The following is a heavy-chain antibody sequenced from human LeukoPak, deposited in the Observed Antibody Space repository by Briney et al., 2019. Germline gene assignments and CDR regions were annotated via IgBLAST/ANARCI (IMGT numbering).Heavy chain of an antibody. Sequence: GGSLRLSCAASGLTFSRYAMSWVRQAPGKGLEWVSAISGSDSTTYYADSVKGRFTISRDNSKNTLYLQMSSLRVEDTAVYYCAKRYFGNYYFDYWGQGTQVTVSS. CDR3: AKRYFGNYYFDY. J-gene: IGHJ4*02. V-gene: IGHV3-23*01. D-gene: IGHD3-9*01. CDR1: GLTFSRYA. CDR2: ISGSDSTT.